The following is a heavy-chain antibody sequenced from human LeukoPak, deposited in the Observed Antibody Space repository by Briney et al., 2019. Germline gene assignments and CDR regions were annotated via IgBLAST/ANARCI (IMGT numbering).Heavy chain of an antibody. D-gene: IGHD2-15*01. V-gene: IGHV4-59*12. CDR2: IYYSGST. J-gene: IGHJ5*02. CDR3: ARRRYCSGGSCNRSRPWFDP. CDR1: GGSISSYY. Sequence: SETLSLTCTVSGGSISSYYWSWIRQPPGKGLEWIGYIYYSGSTNYNPSLKSRVTISVDTSKNQFSLKLSSVTAADTAVYYCARRRYCSGGSCNRSRPWFDPWGQGTLVTVSS.